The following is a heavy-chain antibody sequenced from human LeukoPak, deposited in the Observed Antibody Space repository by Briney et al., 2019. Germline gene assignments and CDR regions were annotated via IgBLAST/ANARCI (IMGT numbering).Heavy chain of an antibody. CDR2: IYYSGST. V-gene: IGHV4-59*08. CDR3: ARADGVYGMDV. CDR1: GGSISSYY. D-gene: IGHD3-16*01. Sequence: PSETLSLTCTVSGGSISSYYWSWIRQPPGKGLEYIGYIYYSGSTNYNPSLKSRVTISVDTSKNQFSLKLSSVTAADTAVYYCARADGVYGMDVWGQGTTVTVSS. J-gene: IGHJ6*02.